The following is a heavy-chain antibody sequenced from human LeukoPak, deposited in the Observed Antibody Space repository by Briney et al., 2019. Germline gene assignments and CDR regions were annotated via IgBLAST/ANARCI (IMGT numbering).Heavy chain of an antibody. J-gene: IGHJ5*02. Sequence: SGGSLRLSCAASGFTFSTYWMHWVRQAPGKGLVWVSRINSDGINTSYADSVKGRFTISRDNAKNTLNLQMNSLRAEDTAVYYCARDLGQYYDTSDNWFDPWGQGTLVTVSS. CDR1: GFTFSTYW. D-gene: IGHD3-22*01. CDR3: ARDLGQYYDTSDNWFDP. V-gene: IGHV3-74*01. CDR2: INSDGINT.